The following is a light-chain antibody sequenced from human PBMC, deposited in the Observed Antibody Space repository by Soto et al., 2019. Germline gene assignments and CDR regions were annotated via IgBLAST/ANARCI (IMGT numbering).Light chain of an antibody. CDR1: SSDVGAYDY. CDR3: SLYTSSDTPYV. V-gene: IGLV2-14*01. CDR2: VVS. J-gene: IGLJ1*01. Sequence: QSALTQPASVSGSPGQSITISCTGTSSDVGAYDYVSWVQQHPDKAPKLIISVVSNRPSGLSNRFSGSKSGNTASLTISGLQAEDEADYYCSLYTSSDTPYVFGTGTKLTVL.